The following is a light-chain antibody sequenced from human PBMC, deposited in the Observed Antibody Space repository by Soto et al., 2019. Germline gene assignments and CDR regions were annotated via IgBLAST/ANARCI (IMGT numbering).Light chain of an antibody. J-gene: IGKJ1*01. CDR3: QQLSSYPRT. Sequence: DIQLTQFPSFLSASVGDRVTITCRASQGISSYLAWYQQKPGKAPKLLMYAASTLQSGVPSRFSGSGSGTEFTLTISSLQPEDFATYYCQQLSSYPRTFGQGTKVELK. V-gene: IGKV1-9*01. CDR2: AAS. CDR1: QGISSY.